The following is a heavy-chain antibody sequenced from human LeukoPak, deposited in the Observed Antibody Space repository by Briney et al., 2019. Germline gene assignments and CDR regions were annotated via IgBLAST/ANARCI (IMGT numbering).Heavy chain of an antibody. J-gene: IGHJ5*02. CDR2: IYSGGST. CDR1: GFTVSSNY. D-gene: IGHD3-10*01. CDR3: ARVDYYGSGSYPATFDP. V-gene: IGHV3-53*01. Sequence: GGSLRLSCAASGFTVSSNYMSWVRQAPGKGLEWVSVIYSGGSTYYADSVKDRFTISRDNSKNTLYLQMNSLRAEDTAVYYCARVDYYGSGSYPATFDPWGQGTLVTVSS.